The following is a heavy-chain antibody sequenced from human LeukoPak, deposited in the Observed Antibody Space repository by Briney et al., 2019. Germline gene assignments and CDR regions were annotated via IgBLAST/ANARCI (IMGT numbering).Heavy chain of an antibody. V-gene: IGHV4-38-2*02. CDR1: GYSISNGYH. CDR3: ARLTSGSYFHYMDV. D-gene: IGHD1-26*01. CDR2: IYRSGST. Sequence: SETLSLTCTVSGYSISNGYHWGWIRQPPGKGLEWIGNIYRSGSTYYNPSLKSRVSISVDTSKNQFSLKLSSVTAADTAVYYCARLTSGSYFHYMDVWGKGTTVTVSS. J-gene: IGHJ6*03.